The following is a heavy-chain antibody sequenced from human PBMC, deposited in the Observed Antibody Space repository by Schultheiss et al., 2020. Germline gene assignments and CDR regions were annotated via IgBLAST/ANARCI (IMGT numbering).Heavy chain of an antibody. Sequence: GESLKISCAASGFTFSAYSMNWVRQAPGKGLEWISYISISGDVVQYADSVKGRFTISRDNSKNTLYLHMNSLRAEDTAVYYCARDPWGKGAFDIWGQGTMVTVSS. CDR1: GFTFSAYS. CDR3: ARDPWGKGAFDI. V-gene: IGHV3-48*01. J-gene: IGHJ3*02. D-gene: IGHD3-16*01. CDR2: ISISGDVV.